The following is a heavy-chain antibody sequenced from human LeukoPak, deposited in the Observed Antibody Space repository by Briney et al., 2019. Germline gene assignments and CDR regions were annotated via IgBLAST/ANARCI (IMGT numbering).Heavy chain of an antibody. D-gene: IGHD2-2*01. CDR2: TYYKSTWYN. Sequence: SQTLSLTCAISGGSVSSNSVTWHWIRQSPSRGVEWLGRTYYKSTWYNDYAVSVRVRITVNHDTSKNQFSLHLNSVTPEDTAVYYCARRLTQYDCFDPWGRGIRVTVSS. J-gene: IGHJ5*02. V-gene: IGHV6-1*01. CDR3: ARRLTQYDCFDP. CDR1: GGSVSSNSVT.